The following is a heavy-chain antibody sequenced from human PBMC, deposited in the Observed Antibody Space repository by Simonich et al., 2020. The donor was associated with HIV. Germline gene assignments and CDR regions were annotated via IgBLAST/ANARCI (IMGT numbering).Heavy chain of an antibody. J-gene: IGHJ4*02. CDR2: INHSEST. D-gene: IGHD2-2*01. CDR3: ARGFYQRLYYFDY. V-gene: IGHV4-34*01. CDR1: GGSFSGYY. Sequence: QMQLQQWGAGLLKPSETLSLTCAVYGGSFSGYYWSWIRQPPGKGLEWIGEINHSESTNYNPSLKSRVTISVDTSKNQFSLKLSSVTAADTAVYYCARGFYQRLYYFDYWGQGTLVTVSS.